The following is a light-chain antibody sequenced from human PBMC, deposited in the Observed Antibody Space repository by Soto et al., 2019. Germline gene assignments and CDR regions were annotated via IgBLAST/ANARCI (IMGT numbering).Light chain of an antibody. CDR3: CSYASSSTRVI. V-gene: IGLV2-14*03. J-gene: IGLJ2*01. Sequence: QSVLTQPASVSGPPGQSITISCTGTGSDVGGYNFVSWYQQHPGKAPKLMIYDVNIRPSGVSNRFSGSKSGNTASLTISGLQAEDEADYYCCSYASSSTRVIFGGGTKLTVL. CDR1: GSDVGGYNF. CDR2: DVN.